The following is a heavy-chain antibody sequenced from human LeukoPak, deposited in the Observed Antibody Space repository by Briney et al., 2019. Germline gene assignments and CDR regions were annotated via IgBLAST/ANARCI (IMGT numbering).Heavy chain of an antibody. CDR1: GFTFSDYW. CDR3: ARDIYSIAE. J-gene: IGHJ4*02. Sequence: GGSLRFSCAASGFTFSDYWIHWVRQAPGKGLVWVSLIHSDGGTTNYADSVKGRFTISRDNAKNTVYLQMSSLRVEDTAVYYCARDIYSIAEWGQGTLVTVSS. V-gene: IGHV3-74*01. CDR2: IHSDGGTT. D-gene: IGHD1-26*01.